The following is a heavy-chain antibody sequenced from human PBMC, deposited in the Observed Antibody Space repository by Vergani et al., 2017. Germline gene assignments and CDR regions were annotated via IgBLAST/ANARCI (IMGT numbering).Heavy chain of an antibody. CDR1: GYTFTSYY. D-gene: IGHD2-2*01. J-gene: IGHJ5*02. CDR3: ARDSRYCXSTSCYVGRDWFDP. V-gene: IGHV1-46*01. CDR2: INTSGGST. Sequence: QVQLVQSGAEVRKPGASGKVSCKASGYTFTSYYMHWVRQAHGQGLEWMGIINTSGGSTSYAQKFQGRVTMTMDTSTSTVYMELSSLRSEDTAVYYCARDSRYCXSTSCYVGRDWFDPWGQGTLVTVSS.